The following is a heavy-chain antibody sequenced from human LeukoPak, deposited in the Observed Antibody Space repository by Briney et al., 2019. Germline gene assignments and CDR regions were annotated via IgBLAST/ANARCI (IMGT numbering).Heavy chain of an antibody. D-gene: IGHD2-2*01. CDR1: RFTFSSYW. CDR2: INTDGSST. Sequence: PGGSLRLSCAASRFTFSSYWMHWVRQAPGKGLVWVSRINTDGSSTNYADSVKGRFTISRDNTKNMLYLQMNSLRVEDTAVYYCARAPTVLVGYCSSSSCQADYWGQGTLVTVSS. J-gene: IGHJ4*02. V-gene: IGHV3-74*01. CDR3: ARAPTVLVGYCSSSSCQADY.